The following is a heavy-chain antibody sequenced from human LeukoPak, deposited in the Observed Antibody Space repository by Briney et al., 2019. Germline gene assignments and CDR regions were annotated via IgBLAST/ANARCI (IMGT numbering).Heavy chain of an antibody. CDR2: IIPIFGTA. J-gene: IGHJ4*02. D-gene: IGHD3-3*01. CDR1: GGTFSSYA. V-gene: IGHV1-69*05. CDR3: ARDDTVFGVVIAPFDY. Sequence: SVKVSCEASGGTFSSYAISWVRQAPGQGLEWMGRIIPIFGTANYAQKFQGRVTITTDESTSTAYMELSSLRSEDTAVYYCARDDTVFGVVIAPFDYWGQGTLVTVSS.